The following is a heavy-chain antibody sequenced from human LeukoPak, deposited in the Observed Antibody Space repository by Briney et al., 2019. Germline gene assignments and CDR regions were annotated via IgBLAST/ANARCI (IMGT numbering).Heavy chain of an antibody. J-gene: IGHJ4*02. CDR1: EFTFSDYY. D-gene: IGHD3-22*01. V-gene: IGHV3-11*01. CDR2: ISSSGSTI. CDR3: ARVDSSDYYSYYFDY. Sequence: GGSLRLSCAASEFTFSDYYMSWIRQAPGKGLEWVSYISSSGSTIYYADALKGRFTISRDNAKNSLYLQMNSLRAEDTAVYYWARVDSSDYYSYYFDYWGQGNLVTVSS.